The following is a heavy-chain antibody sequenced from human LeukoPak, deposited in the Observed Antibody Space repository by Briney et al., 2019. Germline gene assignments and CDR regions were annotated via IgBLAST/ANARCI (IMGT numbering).Heavy chain of an antibody. CDR1: GFTFDDYA. CDR3: AKDVADSSGYGLDY. J-gene: IGHJ4*02. D-gene: IGHD3-22*01. V-gene: IGHV3-9*01. Sequence: PGRSLRVSCAASGFTFDDYAMHWVRQAPGKGLEWVSGISWNSGSIGYADSVKGRFTISRDNAKNSLYLQMNSLRAEDTALYYCAKDVADSSGYGLDYWGQGTLVTVSS. CDR2: ISWNSGSI.